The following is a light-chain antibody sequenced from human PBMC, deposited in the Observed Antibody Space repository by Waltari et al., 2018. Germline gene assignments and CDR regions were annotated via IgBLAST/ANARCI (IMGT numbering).Light chain of an antibody. J-gene: IGKJ3*01. V-gene: IGKV1-5*03. CDR1: QSISSW. CDR3: QQYLSYPFT. CDR2: KAS. Sequence: DIQMTQSPSTLSASVGDRFAITCRASQSISSWLAWYQQKPGKAPKLLIYKASSLESGVPSRFSGSGSGTEFTLTISSLQPDDFATYYCQQYLSYPFTFGPGTKVDIK.